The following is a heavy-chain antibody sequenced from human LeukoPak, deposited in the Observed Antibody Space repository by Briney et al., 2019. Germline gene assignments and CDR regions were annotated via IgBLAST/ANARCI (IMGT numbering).Heavy chain of an antibody. CDR2: IYYSGST. CDR3: AGASLYYDSSGQRTFDI. J-gene: IGHJ3*02. D-gene: IGHD3-22*01. CDR1: GGSISSYH. V-gene: IGHV4-59*01. Sequence: KPPETRSLTCTVSGGSISSYHWNWIRQPPGKGLEWIGYIYYSGSTNYNPSLKSRVTLSLDTSKNQFSLKLSSVTAADTAVYYCAGASLYYDSSGQRTFDIWGQGTMVTVSS.